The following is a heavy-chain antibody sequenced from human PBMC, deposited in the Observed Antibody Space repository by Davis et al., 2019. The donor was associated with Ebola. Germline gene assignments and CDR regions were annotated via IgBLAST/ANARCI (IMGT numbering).Heavy chain of an antibody. V-gene: IGHV4-59*08. CDR1: GGSISNYH. CDR2: IYYTGTT. CDR3: ARHTLDGWWNDRKGFDY. D-gene: IGHD1-1*01. J-gene: IGHJ4*02. Sequence: SETLSLTCSVSGGSISNYHWSWIRQVPGKGQEWIGYIYYTGTTNYNPSLRSRVTISLETSKNQFSLKLSSVTAADTAMYYCARHTLDGWWNDRKGFDYWGQGILVTVSS.